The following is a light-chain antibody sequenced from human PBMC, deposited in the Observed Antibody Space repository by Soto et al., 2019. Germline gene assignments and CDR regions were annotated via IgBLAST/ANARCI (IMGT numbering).Light chain of an antibody. Sequence: QSVLTQPASVSGSPGQSITISFTGTSSDVGGYNYVSWYQQYPGKAPKLMIYEVSNRPSGVSNRFSGSKSGNTASLTISGLQAEDEADYYCSSYTSSSTLGFGSGTKVTVL. V-gene: IGLV2-14*01. CDR3: SSYTSSSTLG. CDR1: SSDVGGYNY. CDR2: EVS. J-gene: IGLJ1*01.